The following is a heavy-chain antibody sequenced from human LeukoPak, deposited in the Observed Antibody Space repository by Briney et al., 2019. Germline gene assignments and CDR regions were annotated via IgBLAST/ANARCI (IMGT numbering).Heavy chain of an antibody. D-gene: IGHD5-24*01. J-gene: IGHJ3*02. CDR3: ARDFGMFTISHGDAFAI. CDR1: GYTFDNYG. V-gene: IGHV1-18*01. CDR2: ISAYDGNT. Sequence: ASVKVSCKASGYTFDNYGISWVRQAPGQGLEWMGWISAYDGNTNYANKLQGRVTMTTDASTSTAFMELRSLTSDNTAVYFCARDFGMFTISHGDAFAIWSQGTVVTVSS.